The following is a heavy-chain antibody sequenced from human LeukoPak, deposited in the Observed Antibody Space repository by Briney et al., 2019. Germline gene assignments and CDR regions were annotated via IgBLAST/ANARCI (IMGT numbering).Heavy chain of an antibody. V-gene: IGHV1-69*13. CDR1: GGTFSNYA. CDR2: IIPIFNAA. Sequence: SVKVSCKASGGTFSNYALSWVRQAPGQGLEWMGAIIPIFNAANYAEKFKGRVTITADESTGTAYMELRSLTSEDTALYYCARARTDYFDSSGSPFHYWGQGTLVTVSS. CDR3: ARARTDYFDSSGSPFHY. J-gene: IGHJ4*01. D-gene: IGHD3-22*01.